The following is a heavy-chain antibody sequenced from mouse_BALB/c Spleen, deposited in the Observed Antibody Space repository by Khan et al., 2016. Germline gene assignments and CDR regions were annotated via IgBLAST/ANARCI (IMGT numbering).Heavy chain of an antibody. CDR1: GFIFNTYA. CDR3: VGYDYDY. D-gene: IGHD2-4*01. Sequence: EVELVESGGGLVQPKGSLKLSCAASGFIFNTYAMNWVRQAPGKGLEWVARIKSKTNNYATYYADSVKDRFTISRDDSQGMLYLQMNNLKTEDTAMYYCVGYDYDYWGQGTSVTVSS. V-gene: IGHV10-1*02. J-gene: IGHJ4*01. CDR2: IKSKTNNYAT.